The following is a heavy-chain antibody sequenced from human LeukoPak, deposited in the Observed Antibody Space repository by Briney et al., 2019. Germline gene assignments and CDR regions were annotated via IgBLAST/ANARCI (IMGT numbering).Heavy chain of an antibody. Sequence: GGSLRLSCAASGFTFSSHWMSWVRQAPGKGLEWVANIKQDGSEKYYVDSVKGRFTISRDNAKNSLYLQMNSLRAEDTAVYYCAREYSSGWYAWFDPWGQGTLVTVSS. D-gene: IGHD6-19*01. CDR2: IKQDGSEK. CDR1: GFTFSSHW. J-gene: IGHJ5*02. CDR3: AREYSSGWYAWFDP. V-gene: IGHV3-7*01.